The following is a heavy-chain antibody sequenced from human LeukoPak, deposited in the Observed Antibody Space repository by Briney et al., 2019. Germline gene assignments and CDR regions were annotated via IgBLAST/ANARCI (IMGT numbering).Heavy chain of an antibody. D-gene: IGHD3-22*01. J-gene: IGHJ4*02. CDR2: INPSGGST. V-gene: IGHV1-46*01. Sequence: ASVKVSYKASGYTFTSYYMHWVRQAPGQGLEWMGIINPSGGSTSYAQKFQGRVTMTRDTSTSTVYMELSSLRAEDTAVYFCAKTHYYDSSGVPGDYWGQGTLVTVSS. CDR3: AKTHYYDSSGVPGDY. CDR1: GYTFTSYY.